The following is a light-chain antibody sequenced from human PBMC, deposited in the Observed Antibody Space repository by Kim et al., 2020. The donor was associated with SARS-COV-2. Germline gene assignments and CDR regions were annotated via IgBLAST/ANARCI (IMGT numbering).Light chain of an antibody. Sequence: QSALTQPRSVSGSPGQSVTISCTGTSSDVGNYNYVSWYQQHPDKAPQLMIYDVTQRPSGVPDRFSGSKSGSTASLTISGLQTEDEADYFCCSYAGDYTWVFGGGTQLTVL. CDR2: DVT. CDR1: SSDVGNYNY. J-gene: IGLJ3*02. V-gene: IGLV2-11*01. CDR3: CSYAGDYTWV.